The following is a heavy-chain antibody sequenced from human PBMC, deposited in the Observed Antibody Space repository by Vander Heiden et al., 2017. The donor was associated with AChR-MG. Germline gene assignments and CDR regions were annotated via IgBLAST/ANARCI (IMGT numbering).Heavy chain of an antibody. Sequence: QVQLQESGPGLGKPSETLSLTCTVPGGSISSYYWSWIRQPPGKGLEWIGYIYYSGSTNYNPSLKSRVTISVDTSKNQFSLKLSSVTAADTAVYYCARVEGGPYYYYGMDVWGQGTTVTVSS. CDR1: GGSISSYY. J-gene: IGHJ6*02. CDR3: ARVEGGPYYYYGMDV. V-gene: IGHV4-59*01. CDR2: IYYSGST. D-gene: IGHD3-16*01.